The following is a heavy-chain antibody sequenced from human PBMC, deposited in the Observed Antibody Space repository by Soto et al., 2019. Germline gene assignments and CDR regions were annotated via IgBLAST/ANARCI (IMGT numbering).Heavy chain of an antibody. Sequence: HPGGSLRLSCAASGFTFSSYGMHWLRQAPGKGLEWVSVIWFDGSNKYYADSVKGRFTISRDNSKNTLYLQLNSLRAEDTAVYYCTVTTARNYYYYGMDVWGQGTTVTVSS. CDR1: GFTFSSYG. CDR3: TVTTARNYYYYGMDV. D-gene: IGHD4-4*01. J-gene: IGHJ6*02. V-gene: IGHV3-33*01. CDR2: IWFDGSNK.